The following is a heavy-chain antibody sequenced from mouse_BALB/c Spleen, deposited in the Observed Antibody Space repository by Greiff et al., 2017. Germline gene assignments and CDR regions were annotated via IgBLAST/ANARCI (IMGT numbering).Heavy chain of an antibody. CDR1: GYAFTNYL. CDR3: ARSIYYYGSHYFDF. J-gene: IGHJ2*01. D-gene: IGHD1-1*01. Sequence: QVQLQQSGAELVRPGTSVKVSCKASGYAFTNYLIEWVKQRPGQGLEWIGVINPGSGGTNYNEKFKGKATLTADKSSSTAYMQLSSLTSDDSAVYFCARSIYYYGSHYFDFWGPGTTLTVSS. CDR2: INPGSGGT. V-gene: IGHV1-54*03.